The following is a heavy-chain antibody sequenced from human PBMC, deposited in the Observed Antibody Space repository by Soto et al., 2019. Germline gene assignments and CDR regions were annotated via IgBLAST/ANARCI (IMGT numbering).Heavy chain of an antibody. CDR3: TREYYDFWSGSWYNWFDP. CDR2: IRSKAYGGTT. J-gene: IGHJ5*02. V-gene: IGHV3-49*03. Sequence: GGSLRLSCTASGFTFGDYAMSWFRQAPGKGLEWVGFIRSKAYGGTTEYAASVKGRFTISRDDSKSIAYLQMSSLKTEDTAVYYCTREYYDFWSGSWYNWFDPWGQGTLVNVS. D-gene: IGHD3-3*01. CDR1: GFTFGDYA.